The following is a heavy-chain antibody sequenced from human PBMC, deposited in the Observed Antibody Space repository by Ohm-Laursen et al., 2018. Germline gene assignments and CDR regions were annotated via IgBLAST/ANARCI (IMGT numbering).Heavy chain of an antibody. CDR1: GYTFSTYD. J-gene: IGHJ4*02. D-gene: IGHD2-2*01. CDR3: ARAVRNQLVSDY. CDR2: MNPNSGNTGYSGDT. V-gene: IGHV1-8*01. Sequence: ASVKVSCKASGYTFSTYDIVWVRQAAGQGPEWMGWMNPNSGNTGYSGDTGYQHKFRGRITMTRDTSISTAYMELSGLTSKDTATYYCARAVRNQLVSDYWGQGTLVTVSS.